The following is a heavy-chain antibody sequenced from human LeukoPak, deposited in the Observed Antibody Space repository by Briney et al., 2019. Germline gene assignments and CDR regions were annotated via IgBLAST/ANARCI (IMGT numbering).Heavy chain of an antibody. D-gene: IGHD6-13*01. CDR1: GFTFSSYW. J-gene: IGHJ1*01. CDR2: IKQDGSEK. Sequence: PGGSLRLSCAASGFTFSSYWMSWVRQAPGKGLEWVANIKQDGSEKYYVDSVKGQFTISRDNAKNSLYLQMNSLRAEDTAVYYSSLEGSSWYRYFQHWGQGTLVTVSS. CDR3: SLEGSSWYRYFQH. V-gene: IGHV3-7*05.